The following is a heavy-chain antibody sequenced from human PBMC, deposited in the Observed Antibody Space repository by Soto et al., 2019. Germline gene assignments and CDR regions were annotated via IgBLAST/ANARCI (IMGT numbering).Heavy chain of an antibody. CDR3: ARGDACTSCPARFDY. Sequence: QVQLQQWGAGLLKPSETLSLTCAVYGGSFSGYYWSWIRQPPGKGLEWIGEINHSGSTNYNPSLKRRVTISVDTSKNQFSLKLSSVTAADTAVYYCARGDACTSCPARFDYWGQGTLVTVSS. CDR1: GGSFSGYY. V-gene: IGHV4-34*01. J-gene: IGHJ4*02. CDR2: INHSGST. D-gene: IGHD2-2*01.